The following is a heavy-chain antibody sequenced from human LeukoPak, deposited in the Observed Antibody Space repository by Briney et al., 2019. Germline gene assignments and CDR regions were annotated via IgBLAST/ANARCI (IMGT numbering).Heavy chain of an antibody. Sequence: SVKVSCKASGGTFSSYAISWVRQAPGQGLEWMGGIIPIFGTANYAQKFQGRVTITADESTSTAYMELSSLRSGDTAVYYCARESAGSTSCYGPRPCRDYYYGMDVWGQGTTVTVSS. J-gene: IGHJ6*02. V-gene: IGHV1-69*13. CDR2: IIPIFGTA. CDR3: ARESAGSTSCYGPRPCRDYYYGMDV. D-gene: IGHD2-2*01. CDR1: GGTFSSYA.